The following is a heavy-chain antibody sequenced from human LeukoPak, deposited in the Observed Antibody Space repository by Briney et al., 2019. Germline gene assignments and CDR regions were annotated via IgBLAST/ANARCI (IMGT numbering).Heavy chain of an antibody. CDR3: ARDHCSSTSCPLNWFDP. D-gene: IGHD2-2*01. J-gene: IGHJ5*02. Sequence: ASVKVSCKASGYTFTSYGISWVRQAPGQGLEWMGWISAYNGNTNYAQKVQGRVTMTTDTSTSTAYMELRSLRSDDTAVYYCARDHCSSTSCPLNWFDPWGQGTLVTVSS. CDR2: ISAYNGNT. V-gene: IGHV1-18*01. CDR1: GYTFTSYG.